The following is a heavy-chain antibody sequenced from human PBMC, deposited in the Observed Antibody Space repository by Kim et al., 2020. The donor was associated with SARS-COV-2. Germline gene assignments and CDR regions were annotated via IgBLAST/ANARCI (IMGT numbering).Heavy chain of an antibody. Sequence: GGSLRLSCAASGFTFSSYGMHWVRQAPGKGLEWVAVISYDGSNKYYADSVKGRFTISRDNSKNTLYLQMNSLRAEDTAVYYCAKGPQLELLGVDYWGQGTLVTVSS. J-gene: IGHJ4*02. CDR2: ISYDGSNK. D-gene: IGHD1-7*01. CDR1: GFTFSSYG. V-gene: IGHV3-30*18. CDR3: AKGPQLELLGVDY.